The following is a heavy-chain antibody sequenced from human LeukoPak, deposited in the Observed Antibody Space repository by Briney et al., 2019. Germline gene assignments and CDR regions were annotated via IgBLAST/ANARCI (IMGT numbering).Heavy chain of an antibody. D-gene: IGHD1-26*01. CDR3: ASALGGQGGH. CDR2: IKNDGSST. CDR1: GFTFSRYW. J-gene: IGHJ4*02. V-gene: IGHV3-74*03. Sequence: GGSLRLSCAASGFTFSRYWMHWVRQAPGKGLVWVSLIKNDGSSTTYADSVKGRFTISRDNAKNTLFLQMSSLRVDDTAIYYCASALGGQGGHWGQGTLVTVSS.